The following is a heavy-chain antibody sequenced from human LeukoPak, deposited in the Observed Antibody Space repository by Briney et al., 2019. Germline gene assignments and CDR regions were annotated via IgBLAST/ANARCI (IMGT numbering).Heavy chain of an antibody. J-gene: IGHJ4*02. V-gene: IGHV4-59*01. D-gene: IGHD2-15*01. CDR3: ARGSVVVAATGSPDFDY. CDR2: IYYSGST. Sequence: SETLSLTCTVSGGSIRSYYWSWIRQPPGKGLEWIGYIYYSGSTNYNPSLKSRVTISVDTSKNQFSLKLSSVTAADTAVYYCARGSVVVAATGSPDFDYWGQGTLVTVSS. CDR1: GGSIRSYY.